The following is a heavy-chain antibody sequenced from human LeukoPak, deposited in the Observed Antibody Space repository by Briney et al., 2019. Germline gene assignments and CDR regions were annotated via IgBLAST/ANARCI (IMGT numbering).Heavy chain of an antibody. CDR2: ISAYNGNT. CDR1: GYTFTSYG. CDR3: ARSWDSSGYYAVDY. J-gene: IGHJ4*02. V-gene: IGHV1-18*01. Sequence: ASVKVSCKASGYTFTSYGISWVRQAPGQGLEWMGWISAYNGNTNYAQKLQGRVTMTTDTSTSTAYMELRSLRSDDRAVYYCARSWDSSGYYAVDYWGQGTLVTVSS. D-gene: IGHD3-22*01.